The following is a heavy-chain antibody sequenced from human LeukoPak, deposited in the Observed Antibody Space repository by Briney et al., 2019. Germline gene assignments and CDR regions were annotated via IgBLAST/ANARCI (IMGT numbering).Heavy chain of an antibody. J-gene: IGHJ4*02. CDR3: AGSLKFITMIPHY. CDR1: GYTLTELS. D-gene: IGHD3-22*01. CDR2: LDPEDGET. Sequence: ASVMVSCKVSGYTLTELSMHWVRQAPGKGLEWMGGLDPEDGETIYAQKFQGRVTITADESTSTAYMELSSLRSEDAAVFYCAGSLKFITMIPHYWGQGTLVTVSS. V-gene: IGHV1-24*01.